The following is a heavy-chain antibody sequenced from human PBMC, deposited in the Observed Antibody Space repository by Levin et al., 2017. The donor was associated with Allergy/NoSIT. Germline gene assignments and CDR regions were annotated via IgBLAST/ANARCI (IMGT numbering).Heavy chain of an antibody. CDR2: ISSSSSYI. V-gene: IGHV3-21*01. D-gene: IGHD6-13*01. Sequence: GGSLRLSCAASGFTFSSYSMNWVRQAPGKELEWVSSISSSSSYIYYADSVKGRFTISRDNAKNSLYLQMNSLRAEDTAVYYCARDLGQQLVPWFDPWGQGTLVTVSS. CDR1: GFTFSSYS. J-gene: IGHJ5*02. CDR3: ARDLGQQLVPWFDP.